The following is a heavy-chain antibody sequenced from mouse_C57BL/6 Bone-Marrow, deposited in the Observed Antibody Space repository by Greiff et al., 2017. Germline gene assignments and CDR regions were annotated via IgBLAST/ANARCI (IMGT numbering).Heavy chain of an antibody. V-gene: IGHV1-55*01. CDR3: ARGGIYYYGPEAY. CDR2: IYPGSGST. Sequence: QVQLQQPGAELVKPGASVKMSCKASGYTFTSYWITWVKQRPGQGLEWIGDIYPGSGSTNYNEKFKSKATLTVDTSSSTAYMQLSSLTSGDSAVYYCARGGIYYYGPEAYWGQGTLVTVSA. J-gene: IGHJ3*01. CDR1: GYTFTSYW. D-gene: IGHD1-1*01.